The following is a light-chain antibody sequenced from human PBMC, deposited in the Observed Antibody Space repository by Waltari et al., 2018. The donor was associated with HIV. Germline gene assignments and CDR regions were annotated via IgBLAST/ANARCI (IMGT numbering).Light chain of an antibody. Sequence: VMTPSPLSLSVTPGEPASISCRSSQSLLRSNGYIFLDWYLQKPGQSTQLLLYLGSNRASGVPDRISGSGSATDFTLEISRVEAEDVGIYYCMQALESPLTFGGGTRVEI. CDR1: QSLLRSNGYIF. CDR3: MQALESPLT. CDR2: LGS. J-gene: IGKJ4*01. V-gene: IGKV2-28*01.